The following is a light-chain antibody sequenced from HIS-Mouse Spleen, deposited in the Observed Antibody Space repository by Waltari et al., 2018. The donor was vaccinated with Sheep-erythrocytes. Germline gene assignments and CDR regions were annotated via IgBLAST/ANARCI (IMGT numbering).Light chain of an antibody. CDR3: CSYAGSSTLV. CDR2: EVS. J-gene: IGLJ2*01. CDR1: SSDVGGYNY. V-gene: IGLV2-8*01. Sequence: QSALTQPPSASGSPGQSVTISCTGTSSDVGGYNYVSWYQQHPGKAPKLMIYEVSKRPSGVPDGFSGSKSGNTASLTVSGLQAEDEADYYCCSYAGSSTLVFGGGTKLTVL.